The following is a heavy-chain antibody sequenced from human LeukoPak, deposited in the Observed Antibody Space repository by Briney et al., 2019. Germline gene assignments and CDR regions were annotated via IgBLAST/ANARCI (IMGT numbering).Heavy chain of an antibody. CDR2: ISTSGST. CDR3: ANNNYYVST. V-gene: IGHV4-4*07. D-gene: IGHD3-10*02. Sequence: SETLSLTCTVSGASISSYYWSWIRQPARKGLEWIGRISTSGSTNYNPSLKSRVTISVDKSKNQFSLKLTSVTAADTAVYYCANNNYYVSTWGQGTLVTVSS. J-gene: IGHJ5*02. CDR1: GASISSYY.